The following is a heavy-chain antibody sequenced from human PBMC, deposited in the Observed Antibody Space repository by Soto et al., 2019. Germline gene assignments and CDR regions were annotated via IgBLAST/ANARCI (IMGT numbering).Heavy chain of an antibody. CDR1: GGSISSYY. Sequence: SETLSLTCTVSGGSISSYYWSWIRQPPGKGLEWIGYIYYSGSTNYNPSLKSRVTISVDTSKNQFSLKLSSVTAADTAVYYCARTPPLGYFDYWGQGTLVTVSS. J-gene: IGHJ4*02. V-gene: IGHV4-59*08. CDR3: ARTPPLGYFDY. CDR2: IYYSGST.